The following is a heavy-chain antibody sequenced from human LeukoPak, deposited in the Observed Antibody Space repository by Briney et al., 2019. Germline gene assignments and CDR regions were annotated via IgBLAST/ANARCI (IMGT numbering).Heavy chain of an antibody. J-gene: IGHJ4*02. D-gene: IGHD1-26*01. CDR2: ISYDGSNK. V-gene: IGHV3-30*03. CDR1: GFTFSSYG. Sequence: GGSLRLSCAASGFTFSSYGMHWVRQAPGKGLEWVAVISYDGSNKYYADSVKGRFTISRDNSKNTLYLQMNSLRAEDTAVYYCASRGSSNFDYWGQGTLVTVSS. CDR3: ASRGSSNFDY.